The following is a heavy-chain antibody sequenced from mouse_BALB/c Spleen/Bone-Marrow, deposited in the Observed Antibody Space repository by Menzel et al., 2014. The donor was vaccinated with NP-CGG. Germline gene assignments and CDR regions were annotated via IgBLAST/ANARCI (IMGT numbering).Heavy chain of an antibody. CDR3: ARYDGYSDNAMDY. Sequence: EVKLVESGGGLVQPGSSLRLSSATSGFTFTDYYMNWVRQPPGKALEWLGFIRNKANGYTTEFSASVKGRFTISRDNSQSILYLQMNTLRAEDSATYYCARYDGYSDNAMDYWGQGTSVTVSS. V-gene: IGHV7-3*02. CDR2: IRNKANGYTT. J-gene: IGHJ4*01. CDR1: GFTFTDYY. D-gene: IGHD2-3*01.